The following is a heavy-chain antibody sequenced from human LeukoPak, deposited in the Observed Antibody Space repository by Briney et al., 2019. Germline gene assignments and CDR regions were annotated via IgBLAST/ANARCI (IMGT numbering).Heavy chain of an antibody. CDR3: AKERQWLVRDYYYYGMDV. V-gene: IGHV3-30*18. CDR2: ISNDGSNK. Sequence: GGSLRLSCAASGFTFSSYAMSWVRQAPDKGLEWVAVISNDGSNKYYADSVKGRFTISRDNSKNTLYLQMNSLRGEDTAVYYCAKERQWLVRDYYYYGMDVWGQGATVTVSS. CDR1: GFTFSSYA. D-gene: IGHD6-19*01. J-gene: IGHJ6*02.